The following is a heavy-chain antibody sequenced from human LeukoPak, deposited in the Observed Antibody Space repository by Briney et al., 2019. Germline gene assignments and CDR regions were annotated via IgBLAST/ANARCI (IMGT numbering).Heavy chain of an antibody. J-gene: IGHJ5*02. CDR3: ARELDSVVPDAIANWFDH. CDR1: VVTFSIYA. Sequence: SAVKVSCKASVVTFSIYAISSVGQATGQGLEWIGRSIPIFGIANYAQKFPGRVTITADKSTSTAYMQLCSLRSAATAVYYCARELDSVVPDAIANWFDHWGQGTLVTVSS. V-gene: IGHV1-69*04. D-gene: IGHD2-2*02. CDR2: SIPIFGIA.